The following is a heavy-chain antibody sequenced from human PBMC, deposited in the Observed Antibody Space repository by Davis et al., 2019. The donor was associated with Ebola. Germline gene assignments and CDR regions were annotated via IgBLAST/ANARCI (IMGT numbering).Heavy chain of an antibody. CDR2: IIPNFGTA. J-gene: IGHJ4*02. D-gene: IGHD1-1*01. Sequence: SVKVSCKASGGTFSSYALRWVRQAPGQGLEWMGGIIPNFGTADYAQKFQGRVTITADESTSTAYMELSSLRSEDTAVYYCASRRRWNYYFDYWGQGTLVTVSS. CDR1: GGTFSSYA. CDR3: ASRRRWNYYFDY. V-gene: IGHV1-69*13.